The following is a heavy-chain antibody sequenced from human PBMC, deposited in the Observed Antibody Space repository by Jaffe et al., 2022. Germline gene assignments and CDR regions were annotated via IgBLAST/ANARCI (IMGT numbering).Heavy chain of an antibody. J-gene: IGHJ4*02. V-gene: IGHV4-61*02. CDR3: ARGSLWSRTYYFDY. Sequence: QVQLQESGPGLVKPSQTLSLTCTVSGGSISSGSYYWSWIRQPAGKGLEWIGRIYTSGSTNYNPSLKSRVTISLDTSKNQFSLKLSSVTAADTAVYYCARGSLWSRTYYFDYWGQGTLVTVSS. CDR2: IYTSGST. CDR1: GGSISSGSYY. D-gene: IGHD3-10*01.